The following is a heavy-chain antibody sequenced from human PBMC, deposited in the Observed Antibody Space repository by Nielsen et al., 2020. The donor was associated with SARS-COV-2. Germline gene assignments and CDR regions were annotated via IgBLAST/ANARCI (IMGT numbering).Heavy chain of an antibody. J-gene: IGHJ5*02. CDR2: IKQDGSEK. V-gene: IGHV3-7*05. Sequence: GESLKISCAASGFTFSSYAMSWVRQAPGKGLEWVANIKQDGSEKYYVDSVKGRFTISRDNAKNSLYLQMNSLRAEDTAVYYCARVGSSSWISPGWFDPWGQGTLVTVSS. CDR1: GFTFSSYA. CDR3: ARVGSSSWISPGWFDP. D-gene: IGHD6-13*01.